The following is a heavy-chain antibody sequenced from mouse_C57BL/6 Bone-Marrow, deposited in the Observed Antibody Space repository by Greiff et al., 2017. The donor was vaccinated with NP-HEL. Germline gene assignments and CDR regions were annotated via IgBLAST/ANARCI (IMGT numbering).Heavy chain of an antibody. CDR1: GYTFTDYE. CDR2: IDPETGGT. V-gene: IGHV1-15*01. D-gene: IGHD1-1*01. CDR3: TFITTVVSRMDY. J-gene: IGHJ4*01. Sequence: VQLQQPGAELVRPGASVTLSCKASGYTFTDYEMHWVKQTPVHGLEWIGAIDPETGGTAYNQKFKGKAILTADKSSSTAYMELRSLTSEDSAVYYCTFITTVVSRMDYWGQGTSVTVSS.